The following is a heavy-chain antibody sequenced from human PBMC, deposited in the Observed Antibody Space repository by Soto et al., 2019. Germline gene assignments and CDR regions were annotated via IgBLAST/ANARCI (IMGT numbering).Heavy chain of an antibody. J-gene: IGHJ4*02. CDR2: IGTAGDT. CDR3: ARDEGSSWSFDY. CDR1: GFTFSSYD. Sequence: PGGSLRLSCAASGFTFSSYDMHWVRQATGKGLEWVSAIGTAGDTYYPGSVKGRFTISRENAKNSLYLQMNSLRAEDTAVYYCARDEGSSWSFDYWGQGTLVTVSS. D-gene: IGHD6-13*01. V-gene: IGHV3-13*01.